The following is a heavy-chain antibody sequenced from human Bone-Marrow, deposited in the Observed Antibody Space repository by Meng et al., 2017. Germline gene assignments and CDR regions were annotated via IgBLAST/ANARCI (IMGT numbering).Heavy chain of an antibody. J-gene: IGHJ2*01. CDR2: ISSSSSNI. CDR1: GSTSSSYI. Sequence: GALLKISCASSGSTSSSYIMNWVRQAPGKRLEWVSSISSSSSNIYDADSEKGRFTNSRDNAKNALYLQMNSLRAEDTAVYYCARDLSRGSSSYYYVLWYFDLWGRGTLVTVSS. CDR3: ARDLSRGSSSYYYVLWYFDL. D-gene: IGHD3-22*01. V-gene: IGHV3-21*01.